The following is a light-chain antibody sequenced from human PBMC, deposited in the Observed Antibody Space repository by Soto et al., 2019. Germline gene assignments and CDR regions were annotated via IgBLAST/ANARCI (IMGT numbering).Light chain of an antibody. CDR1: ESLLHSNGNTY. CDR2: LGS. CDR3: MQGLHSPRT. Sequence: DIVMTQSPLSLPVTPGEPASISCTSSESLLHSNGNTYLDWYLQKPGQSQQLLIYLGSNRASGVPDRFSGGGSGTDFTLKISRVEAEDVGVYSCMQGLHSPRTFGQGTKVEIK. J-gene: IGKJ1*01. V-gene: IGKV2-28*01.